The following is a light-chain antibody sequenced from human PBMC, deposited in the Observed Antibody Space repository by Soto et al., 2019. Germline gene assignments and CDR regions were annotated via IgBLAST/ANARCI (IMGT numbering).Light chain of an antibody. CDR3: QQRSNWPPT. CDR1: QSVSSY. V-gene: IGKV3-11*01. Sequence: EMVLTHSPATLSLSPGERATLSCRASQSVSSYLAWYQQKPGQSPRLLIYDASTRATGIPARFSGSGSGTDFTLTIASLEPEDFAVYYCQQRSNWPPTFGQGTKVEIK. J-gene: IGKJ1*01. CDR2: DAS.